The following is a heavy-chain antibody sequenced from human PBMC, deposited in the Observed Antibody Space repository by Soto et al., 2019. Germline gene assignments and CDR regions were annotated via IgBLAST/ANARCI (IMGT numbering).Heavy chain of an antibody. V-gene: IGHV4-34*01. CDR3: ARRYASSGYAYDI. CDR1: GGSISSYY. Sequence: SETLSLTCTVSGGSISSYYWSWIRQPPGKGLEWIGEINHSGSTNYNPSLKSRVTISVDTSKNQFSLKLSSVTAADTAVYYCARRYASSGYAYDIWGQGTMVTVSS. J-gene: IGHJ3*02. D-gene: IGHD3-22*01. CDR2: INHSGST.